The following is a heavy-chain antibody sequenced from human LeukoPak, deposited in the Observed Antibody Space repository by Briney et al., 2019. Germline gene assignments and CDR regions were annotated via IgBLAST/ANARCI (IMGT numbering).Heavy chain of an antibody. CDR2: IQYDGSKT. CDR1: GLSFIIYG. D-gene: IGHD3-22*01. J-gene: IGHJ4*02. Sequence: GGSLRLSCAASGLSFIIYGMHWVRQAPGKGLEWVAFIQYDGSKTVYADSVKGRFTISRDNAKNSLYLQMNSLRAEDTAVYYCARDVYYYDSSGYLAYWGQGTLVTVSS. V-gene: IGHV3-30*02. CDR3: ARDVYYYDSSGYLAY.